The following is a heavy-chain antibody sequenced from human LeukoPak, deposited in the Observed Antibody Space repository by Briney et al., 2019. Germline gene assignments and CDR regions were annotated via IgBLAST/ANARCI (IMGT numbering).Heavy chain of an antibody. CDR2: ISGSGGST. V-gene: IGHV3-23*01. CDR3: AKRIEMATIALCFDY. CDR1: GFTFSSYA. J-gene: IGHJ4*02. Sequence: PGGSLRLSCAASGFTFSSYAMSWVRQAPGKGLEWVSAISGSGGSTYYADSVKGRFTISRDNSKNTLYLQMNSLRAEDTAVYYCAKRIEMATIALCFDYWGQGTLVTVSS. D-gene: IGHD5-24*01.